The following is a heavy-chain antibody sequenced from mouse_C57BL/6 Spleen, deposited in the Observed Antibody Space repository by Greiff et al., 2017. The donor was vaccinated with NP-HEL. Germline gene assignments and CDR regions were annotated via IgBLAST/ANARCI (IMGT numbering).Heavy chain of an antibody. Sequence: DVHLVESGGGLVKPGGSLKLSCAASGFTFSDYGMHWVRQAPEKGLGWVAYISSGSSTIYYADTVKGRFTISRDNAKNTLFLQMTSLRSEDTAMYYCARDYYGSSFAYWGQGTLVTVSA. J-gene: IGHJ3*01. CDR1: GFTFSDYG. V-gene: IGHV5-17*01. CDR3: ARDYYGSSFAY. CDR2: ISSGSSTI. D-gene: IGHD1-1*01.